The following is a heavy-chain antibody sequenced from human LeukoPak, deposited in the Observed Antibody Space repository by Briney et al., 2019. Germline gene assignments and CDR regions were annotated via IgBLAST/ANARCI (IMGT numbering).Heavy chain of an antibody. Sequence: SETLSLTCTVSGGSISSGSYHWSWIRQPAGKGLEWIGRIYTSGSTNYNPSLKSRVTISVDTSKNQFSLKLSSVTAADTAVYYCARDRGGVAGTGYWGQGTLVTVSS. CDR2: IYTSGST. V-gene: IGHV4-61*02. CDR1: GGSISSGSYH. D-gene: IGHD6-19*01. CDR3: ARDRGGVAGTGY. J-gene: IGHJ4*02.